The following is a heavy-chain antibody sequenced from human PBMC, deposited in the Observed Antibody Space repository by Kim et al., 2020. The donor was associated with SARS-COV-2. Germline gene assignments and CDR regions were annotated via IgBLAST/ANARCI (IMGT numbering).Heavy chain of an antibody. CDR1: GFSFSDFA. V-gene: IGHV3-11*05. CDR2: VSSSGRYT. J-gene: IGHJ6*02. Sequence: GGSLRLSCSGSGFSFSDFAINWIRQAPGKGLEWVSSVSSSGRYTSYTESVKGRFSISRDNARNSVFLQMDSLTGEDTAVYYCARDPSNSYAMDVWGQGT. CDR3: ARDPSNSYAMDV.